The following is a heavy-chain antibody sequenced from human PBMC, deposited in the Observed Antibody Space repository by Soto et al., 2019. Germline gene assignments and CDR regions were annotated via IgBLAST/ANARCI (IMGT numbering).Heavy chain of an antibody. CDR3: ARALRGPTTIFGVVIISYYFDY. D-gene: IGHD3-3*01. CDR2: INHSGST. CDR1: GGSFSGYY. Sequence: SETLSLTCAVYGGSFSGYYWSWIRQPPGKGLEWIGEINHSGSTNYNPSLKSRVTISVDTSKNQFSLKLSSVTAADTAVYYCARALRGPTTIFGVVIISYYFDYWGQGTLVTVS. V-gene: IGHV4-34*01. J-gene: IGHJ4*02.